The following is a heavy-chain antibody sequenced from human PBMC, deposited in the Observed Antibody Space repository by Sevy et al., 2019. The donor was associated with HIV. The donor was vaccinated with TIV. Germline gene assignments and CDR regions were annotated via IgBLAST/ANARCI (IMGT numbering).Heavy chain of an antibody. CDR2: IKSKTDGGTA. Sequence: GESLKISCAASGFTFNYAWMSWVRQAPGKGLEWGGRIKSKTDGGTADYAAHVKGRFTISRDESENTLYLQMNSLKTEDTAVYYCASVVKNDFWDGHVNYYGLDVWGQGTTVTVSS. V-gene: IGHV3-15*01. J-gene: IGHJ6*02. D-gene: IGHD3-3*01. CDR1: GFTFNYAW. CDR3: ASVVKNDFWDGHVNYYGLDV.